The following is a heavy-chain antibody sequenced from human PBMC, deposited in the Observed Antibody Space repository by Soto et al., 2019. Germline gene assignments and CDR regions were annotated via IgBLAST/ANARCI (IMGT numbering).Heavy chain of an antibody. CDR1: GFTISNNY. CDR2: IYSGGNT. J-gene: IGHJ4*02. Sequence: EVQLVESGGDLVQPGGSLRLSCAASGFTISNNYMSWVRQAPGRGLEWVSVIYSGGNTYNADSVKGRFTVSRDNSRNTLYLQIISLRGEDTAVYYCARGSRGWDYWGQGNLVTVSS. V-gene: IGHV3-66*01. D-gene: IGHD6-19*01. CDR3: ARGSRGWDY.